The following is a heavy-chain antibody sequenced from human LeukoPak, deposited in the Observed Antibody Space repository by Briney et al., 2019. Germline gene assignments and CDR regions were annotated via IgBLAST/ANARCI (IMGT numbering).Heavy chain of an antibody. CDR1: GFTVSNNY. CDR2: IYSGGST. CDR3: ARDRGMVRGVPNWFDP. D-gene: IGHD3-10*01. J-gene: IGHJ5*02. Sequence: GGSLRLSCAASGFTVSNNYMSWVRQAPGKGLEWVSVIYSGGSTYYADSVKGRFTISRDNSKNTLYLQMNSLRAEDTAVYYCARDRGMVRGVPNWFDPWGQGTLVTVSS. V-gene: IGHV3-53*01.